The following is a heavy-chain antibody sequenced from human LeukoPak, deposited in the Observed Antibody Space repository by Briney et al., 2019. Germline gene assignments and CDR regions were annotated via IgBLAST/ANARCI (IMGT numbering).Heavy chain of an antibody. J-gene: IGHJ6*02. CDR2: ISAYTGNT. V-gene: IGHV1-18*01. CDR1: GYAFSNYG. CDR3: AAYYYYGMDV. Sequence: ASVKVSCKASGYAFSNYGITWMRQAPGQGLEWMGWISAYTGNTGYAQKFQGRVTMTTDTSTSTAYMELRSLRSDDTAVYYCAAYYYYGMDVWGQGTTVTVSS.